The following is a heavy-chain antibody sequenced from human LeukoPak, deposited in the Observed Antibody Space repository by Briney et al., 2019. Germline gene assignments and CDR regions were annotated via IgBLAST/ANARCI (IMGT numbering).Heavy chain of an antibody. CDR1: GFIFSDFA. CDR2: IRTKVDSYAT. J-gene: IGHJ4*02. D-gene: IGHD3-22*01. CDR3: ARPSSGFHF. Sequence: GGSLKLSCAASGFIFSDFAMHWVRQASGKGLEWVGRIRTKVDSYATTYAASVKGRFTVSRDDSKNTAYLEMNNLKSEDTAVYYCARPSSGFHFWGQGTLVTVSS. V-gene: IGHV3-73*01.